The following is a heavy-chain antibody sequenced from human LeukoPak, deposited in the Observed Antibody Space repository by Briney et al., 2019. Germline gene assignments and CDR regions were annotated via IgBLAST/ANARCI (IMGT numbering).Heavy chain of an antibody. Sequence: PGGSLRLSCAASGFIFSDYIMHWVRQAPGKGLEGVSFISYGENEEFYSHSVKGRFTISRDNSNTTLYLQMNSLRDEDTAVYFCARELTGANRDFDYWGQGTLVAVSS. D-gene: IGHD3-9*01. CDR1: GFIFSDYI. CDR3: ARELTGANRDFDY. CDR2: ISYGENEE. J-gene: IGHJ4*02. V-gene: IGHV3-30*03.